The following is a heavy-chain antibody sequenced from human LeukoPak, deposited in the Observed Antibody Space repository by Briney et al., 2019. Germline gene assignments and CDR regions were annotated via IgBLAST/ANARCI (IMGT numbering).Heavy chain of an antibody. CDR2: ISGSGGST. V-gene: IGHV3-23*01. CDR3: AKSDSSVYYYGLDY. Sequence: PGGSLRLSCAASGFTFSSYGMSWVRQAPGKGLEWVSAISGSGGSTYYADSVKGRFTISRDNAKNSLYLQMNSLRAEDMALYYCAKSDSSVYYYGLDYWGQGTLVTVSS. J-gene: IGHJ4*02. CDR1: GFTFSSYG. D-gene: IGHD3-22*01.